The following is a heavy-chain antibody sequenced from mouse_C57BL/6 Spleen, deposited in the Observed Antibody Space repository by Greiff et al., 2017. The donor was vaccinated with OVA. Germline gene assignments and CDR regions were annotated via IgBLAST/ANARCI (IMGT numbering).Heavy chain of an antibody. CDR3: TRKGPAWFAY. Sequence: SGAELVRPGASVTLSCKASGYTFTDYEMHWVKQTPVHGLEWIGAIDPETGGTAYNQKFKGKAILTADKSSSTAYMELRSLTSEDSAVYYCTRKGPAWFAYWGQGTLVTVSA. CDR1: GYTFTDYE. V-gene: IGHV1-15*01. CDR2: IDPETGGT. J-gene: IGHJ3*01.